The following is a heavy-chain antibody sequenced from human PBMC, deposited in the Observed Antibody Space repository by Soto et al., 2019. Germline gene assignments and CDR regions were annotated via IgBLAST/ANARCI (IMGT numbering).Heavy chain of an antibody. V-gene: IGHV3-48*03. Sequence: GGSLRLSCAASGFTFSSYEMNWVRQAPGKGLEWVSYISSSGSTIYYADSVKGRFTISRDNAKNSLYLQMNSLRAEDTAVYYGARCEGYGDYSAFDIWGQGTMVTV. CDR1: GFTFSSYE. D-gene: IGHD4-17*01. J-gene: IGHJ3*02. CDR3: ARCEGYGDYSAFDI. CDR2: ISSSGSTI.